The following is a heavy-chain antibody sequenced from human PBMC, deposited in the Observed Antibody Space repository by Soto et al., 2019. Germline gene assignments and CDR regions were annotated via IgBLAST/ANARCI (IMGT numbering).Heavy chain of an antibody. V-gene: IGHV3-23*01. J-gene: IGHJ1*01. CDR3: AKDPDNLAVAGTIPPFGYFQH. CDR2: ISGSGGST. Sequence: GGSLRLSCAASGFTFSSYAMSWVRQAPGKGLEWVSAISGSGGSTYYADSVKGRFTISRDNSKNTLYLQMNSLRAEDTAVYYCAKDPDNLAVAGTIPPFGYFQHWGQGTLVTVSS. D-gene: IGHD6-19*01. CDR1: GFTFSSYA.